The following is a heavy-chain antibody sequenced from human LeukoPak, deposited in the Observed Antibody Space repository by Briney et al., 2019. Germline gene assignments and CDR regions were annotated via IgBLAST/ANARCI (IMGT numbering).Heavy chain of an antibody. Sequence: PSETLSLTCTVSGGSISSSSYYWGWIRQPPGKGLEWIGSIYYSGSTYYNPSLKSRVTISVDTSKNQFSLKLSSVTAADTAVYYCARVAPRLFGELSHFDYWGQGTLVTVSS. CDR1: GGSISSSSYY. CDR2: IYYSGST. J-gene: IGHJ4*02. V-gene: IGHV4-39*07. D-gene: IGHD3-10*01. CDR3: ARVAPRLFGELSHFDY.